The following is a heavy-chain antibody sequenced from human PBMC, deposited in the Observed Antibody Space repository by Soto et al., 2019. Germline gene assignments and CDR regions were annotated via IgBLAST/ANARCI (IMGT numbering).Heavy chain of an antibody. D-gene: IGHD2-15*01. J-gene: IGHJ4*02. V-gene: IGHV4-39*01. CDR2: IYYSGST. CDR1: GGSISSSSYY. CDR3: ARLWGEYCSGGSCHLDY. Sequence: QLQLQESGPGLVKPSETLSLTCTVSGGSISSSSYYWGWIRQPPGKGLEWIGSIYYSGSTYYNPSLKSRVTISVDTSKNQFSLKLSSVTAADTAVYYCARLWGEYCSGGSCHLDYWGQGTLVTVSS.